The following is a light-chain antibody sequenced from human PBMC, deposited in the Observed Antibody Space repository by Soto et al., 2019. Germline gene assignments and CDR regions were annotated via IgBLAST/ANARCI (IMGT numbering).Light chain of an antibody. CDR3: AAWDDSLNGLV. V-gene: IGLV1-44*01. J-gene: IGLJ1*01. CDR2: SNN. Sequence: QSVLTQPPSASGTPGQRVTISCSGSSSNIGSNNVNWYQQLPGTAPKLLIYSNNQRPSGVPDRFSGSKSGTSASLAISGLQSEDEADYFCAAWDDSLNGLVFGTGTKLTVL. CDR1: SSNIGSNN.